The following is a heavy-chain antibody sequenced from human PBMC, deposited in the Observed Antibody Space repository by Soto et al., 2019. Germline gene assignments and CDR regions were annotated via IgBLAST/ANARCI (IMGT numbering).Heavy chain of an antibody. V-gene: IGHV1-69*02. CDR3: ARRDGIAAAGAAFDI. CDR2: IIPILGIA. D-gene: IGHD6-13*01. CDR1: GGTFSSYT. J-gene: IGHJ3*02. Sequence: QVQLVQSGAEVKKPGSSVKVSCKASGGTFSSYTISWVRQAPGQGLEWMGRIIPILGIANYAQKFQGRVTITADKSTSTAYMELSSLRSEDTAVYYCARRDGIAAAGAAFDIWGQGTMVTVSS.